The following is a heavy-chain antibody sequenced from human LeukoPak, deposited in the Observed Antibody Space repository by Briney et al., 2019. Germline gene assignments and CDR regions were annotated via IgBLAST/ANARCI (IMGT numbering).Heavy chain of an antibody. Sequence: GGSLRLSCAASGFTFSSYAMSWVRQAPGKGLEWVSAISGSGGSTYYADSVKGWLTISRDNSKNTLYLQMNSLRAEDTAVYYCAKSRLLWFGDFDYWGQGTLVTVSS. CDR1: GFTFSSYA. J-gene: IGHJ4*02. V-gene: IGHV3-23*01. CDR3: AKSRLLWFGDFDY. D-gene: IGHD3-10*01. CDR2: ISGSGGST.